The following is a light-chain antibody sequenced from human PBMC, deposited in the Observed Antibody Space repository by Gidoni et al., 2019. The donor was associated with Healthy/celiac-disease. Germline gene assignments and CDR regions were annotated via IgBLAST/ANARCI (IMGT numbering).Light chain of an antibody. V-gene: IGKV1-39*01. Sequence: DIQMTQSPSSLSASVGDRVTITCRASQSISSYLNWYQQKPGKAPKLLIYAASSLQSGVPSRFSGSGSGTDFTLTISSLQPEDFATYYCQQYYSTLYTFGQGTKVEIK. CDR2: AAS. CDR3: QQYYSTLYT. CDR1: QSISSY. J-gene: IGKJ2*01.